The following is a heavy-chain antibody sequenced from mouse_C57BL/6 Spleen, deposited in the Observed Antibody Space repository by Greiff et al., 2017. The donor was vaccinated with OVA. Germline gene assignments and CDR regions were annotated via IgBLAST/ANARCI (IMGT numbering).Heavy chain of an antibody. CDR3: ARPDYYGSSYRYYDV. J-gene: IGHJ1*03. CDR1: GFTFSDYG. Sequence: EVQGVESGGGLVKPGGSLKLSCAASGFTFSDYGMHWVRQAPEKGMEWVAYISSGSSTIYYADTVKGRFTISRDNAKNTLFLQTTSLRSEDTAMYYCARPDYYGSSYRYYDVWGTGTTVTVSS. D-gene: IGHD1-1*01. CDR2: ISSGSSTI. V-gene: IGHV5-17*01.